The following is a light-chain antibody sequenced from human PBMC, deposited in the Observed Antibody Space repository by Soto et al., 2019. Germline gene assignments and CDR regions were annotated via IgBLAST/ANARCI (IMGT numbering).Light chain of an antibody. CDR3: QQSYSTPYT. CDR1: QSTSIY. J-gene: IGKJ2*01. CDR2: AAS. Sequence: DIQMTQSPSSLSASVGDRVTITCRAGQSTSIYVNWYQKKPGKAPKLLIYAASSLQSGVPSRFSGSESGTDFTLTISSLQPEDFANYYCQQSYSTPYTCGQGTKLEIK. V-gene: IGKV1-39*01.